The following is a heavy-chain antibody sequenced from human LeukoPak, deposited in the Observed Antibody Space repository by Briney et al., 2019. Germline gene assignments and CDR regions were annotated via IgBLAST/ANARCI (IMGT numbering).Heavy chain of an antibody. V-gene: IGHV3-23*01. CDR1: GFTFSRHA. Sequence: PGGSLRLSCAASGFTFSRHAMSWVRQAPGKGLEWASGINFSGGTKYYADSVKGRFTTSRDNFINTLYLQMNSLRAEDTAVYYCAGETYYYDSSFDYWGQGTLVTVSS. CDR2: INFSGGTK. J-gene: IGHJ4*02. CDR3: AGETYYYDSSFDY. D-gene: IGHD3-22*01.